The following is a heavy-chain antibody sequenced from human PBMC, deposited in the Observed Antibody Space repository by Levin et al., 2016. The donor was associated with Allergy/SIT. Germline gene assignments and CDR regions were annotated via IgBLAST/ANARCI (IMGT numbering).Heavy chain of an antibody. CDR3: ARGSSSPFHYYYYGMDV. CDR2: IKQDGSEK. V-gene: IGHV3-7*03. J-gene: IGHJ6*02. CDR1: GFTFSSYW. D-gene: IGHD6-6*01. Sequence: GESLKISCAASGFTFSSYWMSWVRQAPGKGLEWVANIKQDGSEKYYVDSVKGRFTISRDNAKNSLYLQMNSLRAEDTAVYYCARGSSSPFHYYYYGMDVWGQGTTVTVSS.